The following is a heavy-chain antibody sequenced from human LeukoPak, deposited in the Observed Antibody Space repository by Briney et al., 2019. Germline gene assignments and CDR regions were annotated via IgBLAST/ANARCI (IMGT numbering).Heavy chain of an antibody. D-gene: IGHD4-23*01. V-gene: IGHV4-59*11. CDR1: GGSISGHY. Sequence: SETLSLTCSVSGGSISGHYWSWIRQSPGNGLEWIGHASYSGETKYNPSLKSRVSISVDTSKNHFSLKVRSVTAADTALYFCARVSGRPYCDGGRHSTVLLFDNWGLGTLVTVSS. J-gene: IGHJ4*02. CDR2: ASYSGET. CDR3: ARVSGRPYCDGGRHSTVLLFDN.